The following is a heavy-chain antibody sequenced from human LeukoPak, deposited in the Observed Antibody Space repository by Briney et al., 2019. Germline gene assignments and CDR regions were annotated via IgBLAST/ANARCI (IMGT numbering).Heavy chain of an antibody. J-gene: IGHJ6*04. Sequence: ASVTVSCKASGGTFSSYAISWVRQAPGQGLEWMGGIIPIFGTANYAQKFQGRVTITADESTSTAYMELSSLRSEDTAVYYCASGPYYGSGGSYYYGMDVWGKGTTVTVSS. CDR2: IIPIFGTA. CDR3: ASGPYYGSGGSYYYGMDV. D-gene: IGHD3-10*01. V-gene: IGHV1-69*13. CDR1: GGTFSSYA.